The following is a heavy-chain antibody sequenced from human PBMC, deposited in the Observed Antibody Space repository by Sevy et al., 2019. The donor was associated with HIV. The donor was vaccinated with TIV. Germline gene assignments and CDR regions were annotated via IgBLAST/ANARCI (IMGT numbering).Heavy chain of an antibody. J-gene: IGHJ4*02. D-gene: IGHD6-13*01. CDR2: IKQDGSVK. CDR3: VRAVATDGSF. V-gene: IGHV3-7*03. Sequence: GGSLRLSCAASGFSLNNYWMSWVRQAPGKGLEWVANIKQDGSVKYYVDSVKGRFTISKDNAMNLLYLQMSSLRAEDTALYYCVRAVATDGSFWGQGTLVTVSS. CDR1: GFSLNNYW.